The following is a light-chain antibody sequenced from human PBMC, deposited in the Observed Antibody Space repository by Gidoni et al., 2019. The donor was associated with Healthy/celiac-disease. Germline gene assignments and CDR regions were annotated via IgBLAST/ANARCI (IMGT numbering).Light chain of an antibody. Sequence: IQMTQSLSSLSASVGDRVHITCHASQDISNYLNWYQQKPGKAPKLLIYDASNLETGFPSMLSGSGSGTDFTFTISSLQPEEIATYYCQQYDKLPRALTFGGGTKVEIK. CDR1: QDISNY. CDR3: QQYDKLPRALT. J-gene: IGKJ4*02. CDR2: DAS. V-gene: IGKV1-33*01.